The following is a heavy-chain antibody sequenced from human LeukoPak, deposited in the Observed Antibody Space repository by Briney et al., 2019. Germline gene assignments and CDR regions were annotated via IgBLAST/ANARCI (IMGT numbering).Heavy chain of an antibody. Sequence: GGSLRLSCAASGFTFSSYAMSWVRQAPGKGLEWVSAISGSGGSTYYADSVKGRFTISRDNSKNTLYLQMNSLRAEDTAVYYCAKARVPEVVVTTTPFDYWGQGTLVTVSS. CDR1: GFTFSSYA. CDR2: ISGSGGST. CDR3: AKARVPEVVVTTTPFDY. J-gene: IGHJ4*02. D-gene: IGHD3-22*01. V-gene: IGHV3-23*01.